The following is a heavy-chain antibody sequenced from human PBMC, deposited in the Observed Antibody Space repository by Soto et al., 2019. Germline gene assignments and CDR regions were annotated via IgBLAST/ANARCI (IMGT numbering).Heavy chain of an antibody. D-gene: IGHD3-9*01. CDR2: IYYRGST. CDR3: ARLYYILTGPLGYY. V-gene: IGHV4-39*01. Sequence: SENLSITCTVPDGSISSSSYYWGWLRQPPGKGLEWIGGIYYRGSTFYNPSLKSRVTISVDTSKNQFSLKLSSVTAADTAVYYCARLYYILTGPLGYYWGQGTLVTVSS. J-gene: IGHJ4*02. CDR1: DGSISSSSYY.